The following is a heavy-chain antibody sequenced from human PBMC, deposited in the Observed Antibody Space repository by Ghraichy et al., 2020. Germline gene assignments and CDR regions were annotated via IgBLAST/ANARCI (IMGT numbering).Heavy chain of an antibody. Sequence: SETLPLTCTVSGGSISSYYWSWIRQPAGKGLEWIGRIYTSGSTNYNPSLKSRVTMSVDTSKNQFSLKLSSVTAADTAVYYCARDYEGGSYYYYYYGMDVWGQGTTVTVSS. D-gene: IGHD1-26*01. CDR2: IYTSGST. J-gene: IGHJ6*02. CDR3: ARDYEGGSYYYYYYGMDV. CDR1: GGSISSYY. V-gene: IGHV4-4*07.